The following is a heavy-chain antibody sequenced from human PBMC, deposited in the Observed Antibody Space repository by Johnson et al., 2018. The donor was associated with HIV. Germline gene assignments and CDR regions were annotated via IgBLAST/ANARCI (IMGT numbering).Heavy chain of an antibody. CDR1: GFTFDDYG. J-gene: IGHJ3*02. D-gene: IGHD1-26*01. V-gene: IGHV3-9*01. CDR3: AKPEWELRGAFDI. CDR2: ISWNSGSI. Sequence: EVQLVESGGGVVQPGGSLRLSCAASGFTFDDYGIHWVRQAPGKGLEWVSDISWNSGSIGYADSVKGRFTISRDNAKNSLYLQMNSLRAEDTALYYCAKPEWELRGAFDIWGQGTMVTVSS.